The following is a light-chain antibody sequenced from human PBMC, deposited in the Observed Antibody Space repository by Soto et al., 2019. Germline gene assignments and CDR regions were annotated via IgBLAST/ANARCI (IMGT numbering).Light chain of an antibody. CDR3: SSYRSSSPLVV. V-gene: IGLV2-14*01. CDR1: SSDVGGYSY. Sequence: QSALTQPASVSGSPGQSITISCTGTSSDVGGYSYVSWYQQHPGKAPKLVLYAVNNRPSGVSNRFSGSKSNNMASLTISGLQAEDEADYYCSSYRSSSPLVVFGGGTKVTVL. CDR2: AVN. J-gene: IGLJ2*01.